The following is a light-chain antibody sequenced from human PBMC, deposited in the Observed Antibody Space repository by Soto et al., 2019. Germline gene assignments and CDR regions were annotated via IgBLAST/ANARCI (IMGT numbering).Light chain of an antibody. J-gene: IGKJ1*01. Sequence: EIVLTQSPGTVSLSPGERATLSCRASQSVSSYLAWYQQKPGQAPSLLIYDASNRATGIPARFSGSGSGTDFTLTISSLEPEDFAVYYCQQRSNWPWTFGQGTKLDIK. CDR2: DAS. V-gene: IGKV3-11*01. CDR1: QSVSSY. CDR3: QQRSNWPWT.